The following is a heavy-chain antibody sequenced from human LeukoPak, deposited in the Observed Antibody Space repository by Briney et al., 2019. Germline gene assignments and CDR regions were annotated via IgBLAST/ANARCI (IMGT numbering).Heavy chain of an antibody. CDR1: GGSISTYY. Sequence: SETLSLTCAVSGGSISTYYWSWIRRPPGKGLEWIGYIYYDGSANYNPSLKSRVTISEDTSKNQISRKLSSVTAADTAVYYCARDNIQFDPWGQGTLVTVSS. CDR2: IYYDGSA. CDR3: ARDNIQFDP. V-gene: IGHV4-59*01. D-gene: IGHD2/OR15-2a*01. J-gene: IGHJ5*02.